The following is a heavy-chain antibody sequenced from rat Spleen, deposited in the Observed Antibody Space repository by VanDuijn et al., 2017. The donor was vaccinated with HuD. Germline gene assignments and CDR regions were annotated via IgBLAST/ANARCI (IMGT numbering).Heavy chain of an antibody. CDR1: GFSLTSYN. CDR3: ARADIASISTGGI. Sequence: QVQLKESGPGLVQPSQTLSLTCTVSGFSLTSYNVHWVRQPPGKGLEWMGVVWSDGDTSYNSSLTSRLSISRDTSKSQVYLKLNRLQTGETATYYCARADIASISTGGIWGQGVMVTVSS. V-gene: IGHV2-32*01. J-gene: IGHJ2*01. D-gene: IGHD1-2*01. CDR2: VWSDGDT.